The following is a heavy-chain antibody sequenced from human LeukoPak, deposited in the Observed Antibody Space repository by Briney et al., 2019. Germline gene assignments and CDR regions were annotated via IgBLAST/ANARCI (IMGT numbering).Heavy chain of an antibody. Sequence: GRSLRLSCAASGFTFSNAWMSWVRQAPGKGLEWVGRIKSKTDGGTTDYAAPVKGRFTISRDDSKNTLYLQMNSLKTEDTAVYYCTTAFIVVVPAAVNYYYMDVWGKGTTVTVS. CDR1: GFTFSNAW. CDR3: TTAFIVVVPAAVNYYYMDV. V-gene: IGHV3-15*01. J-gene: IGHJ6*03. CDR2: IKSKTDGGTT. D-gene: IGHD2-2*01.